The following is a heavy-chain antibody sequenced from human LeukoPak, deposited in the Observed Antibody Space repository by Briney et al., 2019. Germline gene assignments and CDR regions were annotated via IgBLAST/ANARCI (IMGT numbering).Heavy chain of an antibody. J-gene: IGHJ4*02. CDR2: IYDTGST. CDR1: GGSISSYY. Sequence: SETLSLTCTVSGGSISSYYWSWIRQPPGKGLEYIGYIYDTGSTNYNPSLKSRVTISLDTSKNQFSLRLSSVTAADTAVYYCARDTSLWITMVRGVNPPDYWGQGTLVTVSS. CDR3: ARDTSLWITMVRGVNPPDY. V-gene: IGHV4-59*01. D-gene: IGHD3-10*01.